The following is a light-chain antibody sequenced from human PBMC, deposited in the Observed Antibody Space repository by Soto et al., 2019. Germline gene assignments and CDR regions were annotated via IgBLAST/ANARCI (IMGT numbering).Light chain of an antibody. CDR3: FSYTSSGTYV. J-gene: IGLJ1*01. Sequence: QSVLTQPASVSGSPGQSITISCTGTSSDVGNYKYVSWYQQHPGKAPKLMIYEVSNRPSGVSNRFSGSKSGNTASLTISGLQGEDETDYYCFSYTSSGTYVFGTGTQLTVL. CDR2: EVS. CDR1: SSDVGNYKY. V-gene: IGLV2-14*01.